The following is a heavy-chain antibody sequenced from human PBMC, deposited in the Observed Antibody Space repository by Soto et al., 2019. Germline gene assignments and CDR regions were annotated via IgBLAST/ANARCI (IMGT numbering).Heavy chain of an antibody. J-gene: IGHJ6*02. CDR3: ARQGDSSLYYYYGMDV. Sequence: GESLKISCKGSGYSFTSYWISWVRQMPGKGLEWMGRIDPSDSYTNYSPSFQGHVTISADKSISTAYLQWSSLKASDTAMYYCARQGDSSLYYYYGMDVWGQGTTVTVSS. V-gene: IGHV5-10-1*01. D-gene: IGHD3-22*01. CDR2: IDPSDSYT. CDR1: GYSFTSYW.